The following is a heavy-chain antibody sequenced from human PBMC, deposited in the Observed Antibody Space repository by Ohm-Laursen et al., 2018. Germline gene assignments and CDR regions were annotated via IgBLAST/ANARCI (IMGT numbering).Heavy chain of an antibody. CDR2: VSYDERYK. J-gene: IGHJ4*02. CDR1: GFTFINFG. D-gene: IGHD2-15*01. V-gene: IGHV3-30*18. CDR3: AKDVGVAFAYDS. Sequence: SLRLSCAASGFTFINFGMHWVRQAPGKGLEWVAVVSYDERYKNYVDSVKGRFTVSRDNSKDTLYLQMNSLRNEDTAIYYCAKDVGVAFAYDSWGQGTLVTVSS.